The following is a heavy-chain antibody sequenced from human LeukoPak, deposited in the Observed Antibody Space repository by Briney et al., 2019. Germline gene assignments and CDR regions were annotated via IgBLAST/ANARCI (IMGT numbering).Heavy chain of an antibody. CDR3: ARDLTYSSGWSYFDY. J-gene: IGHJ4*02. Sequence: GGSLRLPCAASGFTFSSYGMHWVRQAPGKGLEWVAVIWYDGSTKYYADSVKGRFTISRDNSKNTLYLQMNSLRAEDTAVYYCARDLTYSSGWSYFDYWGQGTLVTVSS. V-gene: IGHV3-33*01. CDR1: GFTFSSYG. D-gene: IGHD6-19*01. CDR2: IWYDGSTK.